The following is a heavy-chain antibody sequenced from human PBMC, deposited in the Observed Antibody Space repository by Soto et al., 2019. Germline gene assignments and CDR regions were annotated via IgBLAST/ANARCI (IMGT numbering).Heavy chain of an antibody. D-gene: IGHD4-17*01. CDR1: GGSISTMDW. V-gene: IGHV4-4*02. Sequence: SETLSLTCAASGGSISTMDWWTWVRQPPGKGLQWIGEIYHTGSTNYNPSLQSRVTISIDESRTSFSLNLDSVTAADTAVYYCAARRDGGPVWGQGTLVTVSS. CDR3: AARRDGGPV. CDR2: IYHTGST. J-gene: IGHJ4*02.